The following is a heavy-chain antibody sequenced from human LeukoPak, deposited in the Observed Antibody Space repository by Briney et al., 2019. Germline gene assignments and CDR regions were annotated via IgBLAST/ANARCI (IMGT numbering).Heavy chain of an antibody. CDR1: GFIFRITK. CDR2: ICSMGDVI. Sequence: GGGFRLSRVVCGFIFRITKANCVREAPGTGLESVSFICSMGDVINYADSVEGRFTLSRDNAQKSRYLQMNNLTAKDTAVYYCARPALYLHGDFPRVWGRGTTVIVSS. J-gene: IGHJ6*01. D-gene: IGHD4-17*01. V-gene: IGHV3-48*03. CDR3: ARPALYLHGDFPRV.